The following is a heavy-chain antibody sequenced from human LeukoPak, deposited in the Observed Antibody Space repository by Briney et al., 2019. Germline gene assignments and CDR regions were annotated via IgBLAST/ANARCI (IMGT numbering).Heavy chain of an antibody. CDR2: IYYTGST. V-gene: IGHV4-39*02. CDR3: ARLSKGRYFDYIFDY. D-gene: IGHD3-9*01. CDR1: GGSGDSVSSTTYY. Sequence: SETLSLTCTVSGGSGDSVSSTTYYWGWIRQPPGKGLEWIGNIYYTGSTYYNPSLKSRVTMSVDTSKSHFSLKVSSVTAADTAVYYCARLSKGRYFDYIFDYWGQGTLVTVSS. J-gene: IGHJ4*02.